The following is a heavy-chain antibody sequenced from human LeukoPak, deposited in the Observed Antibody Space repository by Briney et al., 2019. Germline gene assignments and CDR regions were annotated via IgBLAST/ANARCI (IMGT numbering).Heavy chain of an antibody. CDR1: GFTFSSYA. Sequence: GGSLRLSCAASGFTFSSYAMSWVRQAPGKGLEWVSAINGSGGSTYYADSVKGRFTISRDNSKNTLYLQMNSLRAEDTAVYYCAKDSNVVVTATHYWYFDLWGRGTLVTVSS. CDR2: INGSGGST. D-gene: IGHD2-21*02. V-gene: IGHV3-23*01. J-gene: IGHJ2*01. CDR3: AKDSNVVVTATHYWYFDL.